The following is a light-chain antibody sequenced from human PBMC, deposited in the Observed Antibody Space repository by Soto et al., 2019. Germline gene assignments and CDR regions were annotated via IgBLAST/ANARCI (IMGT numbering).Light chain of an antibody. CDR3: HQRSNWPWT. CDR2: DAS. Sequence: EIVLTQSPATLSLSPGERANLSCRASQSVSSYLAWYQQKPGQAPRLLIYDASNRATGIPARFSGSESGTDFTLTISSLEPEDFAVYYCHQRSNWPWTVGQGTKVEIK. CDR1: QSVSSY. V-gene: IGKV3-11*01. J-gene: IGKJ1*01.